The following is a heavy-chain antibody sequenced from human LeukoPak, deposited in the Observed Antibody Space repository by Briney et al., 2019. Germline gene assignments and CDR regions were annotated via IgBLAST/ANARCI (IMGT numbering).Heavy chain of an antibody. V-gene: IGHV4-4*02. Sequence: SWVRQAPGKGLEWIGEIYHSGSTNYNPSLKSRVTISVDKSKNQFSLKLSSVTAADTAVYYCARDDGSGYSSSWYRYNWFDPWGQGTLVTVSS. CDR2: IYHSGST. J-gene: IGHJ5*02. CDR3: ARDDGSGYSSSWYRYNWFDP. D-gene: IGHD6-13*01.